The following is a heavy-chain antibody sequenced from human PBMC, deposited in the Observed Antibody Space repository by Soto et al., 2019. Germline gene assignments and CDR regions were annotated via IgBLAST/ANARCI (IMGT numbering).Heavy chain of an antibody. Sequence: PSETLSLTCTVSGGSISTGGYYWSWIRQYPGKGLEWLGYIDGSGYTFYNPSLQSRLTLSMDTSKNQFSLKLSSATAADTAVYFCARKQAGSFYGIDYWGQGTLVTVSS. CDR3: ARKQAGSFYGIDY. D-gene: IGHD3-10*01. J-gene: IGHJ4*02. CDR1: GGSISTGGYY. V-gene: IGHV4-31*03. CDR2: IDGSGYT.